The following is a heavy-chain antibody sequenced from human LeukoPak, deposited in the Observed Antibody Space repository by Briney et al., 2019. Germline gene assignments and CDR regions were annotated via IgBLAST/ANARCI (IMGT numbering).Heavy chain of an antibody. Sequence: GGSLRLSCAASGFTFSSYAMHWVCQAPGKGLEWVAVISYDGSNKYYADSVKGRFTISRDNSKNTLYLQMNSLRAEDTAVYYCAREGYQLLTAFDYWGQGTLVTVSS. V-gene: IGHV3-30-3*01. CDR1: GFTFSSYA. CDR3: AREGYQLLTAFDY. D-gene: IGHD2-2*01. J-gene: IGHJ4*02. CDR2: ISYDGSNK.